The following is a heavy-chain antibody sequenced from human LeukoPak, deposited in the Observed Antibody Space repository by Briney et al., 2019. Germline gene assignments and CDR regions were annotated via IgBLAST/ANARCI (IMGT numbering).Heavy chain of an antibody. Sequence: ASVKVSCKASGYTFTSYYMHWVRQAPGQGLEWMGIINPSGGSTSYAQKFQGRVTMTRDTSTSTVYMELSSLRSEDTAVYYCARDLIKYYDSSGYGWFDPWGQGTLVTVSS. CDR3: ARDLIKYYDSSGYGWFDP. CDR2: INPSGGST. V-gene: IGHV1-46*03. CDR1: GYTFTSYY. J-gene: IGHJ5*02. D-gene: IGHD3-22*01.